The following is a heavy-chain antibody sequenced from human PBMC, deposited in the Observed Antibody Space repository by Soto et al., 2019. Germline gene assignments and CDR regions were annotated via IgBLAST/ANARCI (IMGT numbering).Heavy chain of an antibody. V-gene: IGHV3-74*01. D-gene: IGHD3-22*01. CDR3: AREVDDSSGYYEDY. Sequence: EVQLEESGGDLVQPGGSLRLSCAASGFTFSSHWMHWVRQAPGKGLVWVSRINSDGSSTTYADSVKGRFTISRDNAKNTLYLQMNSLRAEDTAVYYCAREVDDSSGYYEDYWGQGTLVTVSS. CDR1: GFTFSSHW. CDR2: INSDGSST. J-gene: IGHJ4*02.